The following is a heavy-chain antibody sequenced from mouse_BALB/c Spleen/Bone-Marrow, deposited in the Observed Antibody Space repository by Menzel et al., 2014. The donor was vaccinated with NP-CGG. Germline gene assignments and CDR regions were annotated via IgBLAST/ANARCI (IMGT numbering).Heavy chain of an antibody. CDR1: GYTFTSYT. V-gene: IGHV1-4*02. J-gene: IGHJ3*01. CDR2: INPSSGYT. Sequence: VQLQQSGAELARPGASVKMSCKASGYTFTSYTIQWVKQRPGQGLEWIGYINPSSGYTDYNQKFKDKTTLTADKSSNTAYMQLTSLTSEDFAVYSCAREARTGAWFTYWGQGTLVTVSA. D-gene: IGHD4-1*01. CDR3: AREARTGAWFTY.